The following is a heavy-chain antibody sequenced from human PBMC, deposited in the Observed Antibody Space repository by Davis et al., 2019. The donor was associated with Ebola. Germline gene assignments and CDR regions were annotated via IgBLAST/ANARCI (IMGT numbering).Heavy chain of an antibody. CDR3: AADEGEILWFGELNV. V-gene: IGHV1-58*02. Sequence: SVQVSCKASGFTFTSSAMQWVRQARGHRLEWIGWIVVGSGNTNYAQKFQERVTITRDMSTSTAYMELSSLRSEDTAVYYCAADEGEILWFGELNVWGQGTTVTVSS. CDR1: GFTFTSSA. CDR2: IVVGSGNT. D-gene: IGHD3-10*01. J-gene: IGHJ6*02.